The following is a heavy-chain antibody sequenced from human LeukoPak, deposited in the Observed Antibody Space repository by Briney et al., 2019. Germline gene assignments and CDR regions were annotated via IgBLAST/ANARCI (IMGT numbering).Heavy chain of an antibody. CDR2: INHSGST. CDR3: ARLRWWPYYFDY. D-gene: IGHD2-15*01. J-gene: IGHJ4*02. CDR1: GGSISSSNW. Sequence: SETLSLTCAVSGGSISSSNWWSWVRQPPGKGLEWIGEINHSGSTNYNPSLKSRVTISVDTSKNQFSLKLSSVTAADTAVYYCARLRWWPYYFDYWGQGTLVTVSS. V-gene: IGHV4-4*02.